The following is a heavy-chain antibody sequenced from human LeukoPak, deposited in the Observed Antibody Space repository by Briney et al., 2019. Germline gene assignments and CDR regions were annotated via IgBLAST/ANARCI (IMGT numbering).Heavy chain of an antibody. J-gene: IGHJ6*02. CDR3: TKGLRGIVFYPMDV. D-gene: IGHD2/OR15-2a*01. Sequence: PGRSLRLSCAASGFTFNSYAMHWVRQAPGKGLEWVSGISGDSYDRYYVDSVKGRFTISRDNSKNTLSLQMDSLRAEDTAVYYCTKGLRGIVFYPMDVWGQGTTVTVSS. V-gene: IGHV3-23*01. CDR2: ISGDSYDR. CDR1: GFTFNSYA.